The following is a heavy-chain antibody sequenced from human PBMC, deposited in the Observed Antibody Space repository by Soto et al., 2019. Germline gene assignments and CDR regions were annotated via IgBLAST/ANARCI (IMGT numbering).Heavy chain of an antibody. CDR1: GFTFSSYA. V-gene: IGHV1-69*01. CDR3: ARGDYVWGRTMDV. D-gene: IGHD3-16*01. Sequence: VQLVESGGGLVKPGGSLRLSCAASGFTFSSYAISWVRQAPGQGLEWMGGIIPIFGTANYAQKFQGRVTITADESTSTAYMELSSLRSEDTAVYYCARGDYVWGRTMDVWGQGTTVTVSS. J-gene: IGHJ6*02. CDR2: IIPIFGTA.